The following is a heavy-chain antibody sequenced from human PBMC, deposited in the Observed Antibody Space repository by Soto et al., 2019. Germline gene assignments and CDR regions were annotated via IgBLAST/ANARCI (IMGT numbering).Heavy chain of an antibody. J-gene: IGHJ3*02. CDR3: ARGPVGSSSWYVYAFDI. CDR2: INSDGSTT. CDR1: GFTFRSYW. V-gene: IGHV3-74*01. D-gene: IGHD6-13*01. Sequence: PGGSLRLSCAASGFTFRSYWMHWVRQAPGKGPVWVSRINSDGSTTNCADSVKGRFTISRDNAKNTLYLQVNSLRAEDTAVYYCARGPVGSSSWYVYAFDIWGQGTMVTVSS.